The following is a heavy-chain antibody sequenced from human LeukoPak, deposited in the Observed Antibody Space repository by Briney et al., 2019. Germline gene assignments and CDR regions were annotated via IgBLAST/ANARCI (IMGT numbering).Heavy chain of an antibody. J-gene: IGHJ6*03. CDR1: GGSISSSSYY. D-gene: IGHD3-9*01. V-gene: IGHV4-39*01. Sequence: SETLSLTCTVSGGSISSSSYYWGWIRQPPGEGLEWIGSIYYSGSTYYNPSLKSRVTISVDTSKNQFSLKLSSVTAADTAVYYCARHSSGDFDWLLRNYYYYYMDVWGKGTTVTISS. CDR2: IYYSGST. CDR3: ARHSSGDFDWLLRNYYYYYMDV.